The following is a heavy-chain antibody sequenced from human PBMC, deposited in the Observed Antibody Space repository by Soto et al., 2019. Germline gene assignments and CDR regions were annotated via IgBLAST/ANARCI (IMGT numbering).Heavy chain of an antibody. V-gene: IGHV3-30*03. CDR3: AEGGRQWLVPSDFND. CDR1: GFTFSDYA. J-gene: IGHJ4*02. CDR2: VSHDGRNT. Sequence: VQLVESGGGVVQPGRSLRLSCAASGFTFSDYAMHWVRQAPGKGLEWVAVVSHDGRNTHYADSVKGRFTISTDSSKNTVSLERASRRAEDTAFYSCAEGGRQWLVPSDFNDWGQGALVTVSS. D-gene: IGHD6-19*01.